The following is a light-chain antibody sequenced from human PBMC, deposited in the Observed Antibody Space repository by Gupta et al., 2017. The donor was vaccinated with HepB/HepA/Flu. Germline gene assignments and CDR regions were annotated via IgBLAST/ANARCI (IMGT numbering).Light chain of an antibody. CDR2: LGS. CDR3: RLTVPTPGT. CDR1: QSLLHSNGYNY. V-gene: IGKV2-28*01. Sequence: IVMTPSPLSLPVTPGEPASISCRSSQSLLHSNGYNYLDWNLQKPGQSPQLLIYLGSNRASGVPDRISGSGSGRDFRLKISRVEAADVGVYYCRLTVPTPGTFGQGTRLEIK. J-gene: IGKJ1*01.